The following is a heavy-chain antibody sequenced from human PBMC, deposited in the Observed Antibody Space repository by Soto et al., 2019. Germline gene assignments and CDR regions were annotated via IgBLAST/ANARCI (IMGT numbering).Heavy chain of an antibody. CDR3: ARCITMGPHPYRTEQGEYFQH. V-gene: IGHV3-7*01. J-gene: IGHJ1*01. Sequence: GGSLRLSCAASGFTFSSYWMSWVRQAPGKGLEWVANIKQDGSEKYYVDSVKGRFTISRDNAKNSLYLQMNSLRAEDTAVYYCARCITMGPHPYRTEQGEYFQHWGQGTLVTVSS. CDR2: IKQDGSEK. D-gene: IGHD3-10*01. CDR1: GFTFSSYW.